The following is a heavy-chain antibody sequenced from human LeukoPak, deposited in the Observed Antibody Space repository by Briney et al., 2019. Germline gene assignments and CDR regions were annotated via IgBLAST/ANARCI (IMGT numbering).Heavy chain of an antibody. V-gene: IGHV3-21*04. D-gene: IGHD3-10*01. CDR3: ARPYGSGSFYAFDI. J-gene: IGHJ3*02. CDR1: GFTFSSYS. Sequence: GGSLRLSCAASGFTFSSYSMNWVRQAPGKGLELVSSISSSSSYIYYADSVKGRFTISRDNSKNTLYLQMNSLRAEDTAVYYCARPYGSGSFYAFDIWGQGTMVTVSS. CDR2: ISSSSSYI.